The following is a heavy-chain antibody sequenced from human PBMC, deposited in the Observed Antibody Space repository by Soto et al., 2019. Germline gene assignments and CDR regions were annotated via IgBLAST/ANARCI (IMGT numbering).Heavy chain of an antibody. CDR3: ARDSMEPTPIDY. Sequence: EVQLVESGGDLVQPGGSLRLSCAASGFSFTNYWMHWVRQAPGTGLVWVSHISPDGTNTQYADSVKGRFTISRDNAKNTLYLQINSLGVDDTAVYYCARDSMEPTPIDYWGQGTLVTVSS. D-gene: IGHD1-1*01. CDR2: ISPDGTNT. CDR1: GFSFTNYW. V-gene: IGHV3-74*01. J-gene: IGHJ4*02.